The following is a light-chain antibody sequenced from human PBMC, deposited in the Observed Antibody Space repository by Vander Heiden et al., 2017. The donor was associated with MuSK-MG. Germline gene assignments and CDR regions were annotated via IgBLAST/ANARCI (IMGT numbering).Light chain of an antibody. Sequence: DIVMTQSPDSLAVSLGERATINCKSSQSVFFSSSNKNYLAWYQLKPGQPPKLLIYWASTREAGVPDRFSGSGFGTDFTLTISSRQAEDVAVYYCHQNDSVLPWTFGQGTRVEIK. CDR3: HQNDSVLPWT. CDR2: WAS. J-gene: IGKJ1*01. V-gene: IGKV4-1*01. CDR1: QSVFFSSSNKNY.